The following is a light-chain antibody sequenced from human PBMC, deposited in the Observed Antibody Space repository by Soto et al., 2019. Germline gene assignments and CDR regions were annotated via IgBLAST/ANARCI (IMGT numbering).Light chain of an antibody. CDR1: QSVSSF. V-gene: IGKV3-11*01. CDR2: DAS. J-gene: IGKJ1*01. CDR3: QQRSSWT. Sequence: DIVLTQSPSTLSLSPGERATLSCRASQSVSSFLGWYQQKPGQAPRLLIYDASNRAPGIPARFGGSGSGTDFTLTISSLEPEDFAVYYCQQRSSWTFGQGTKVDIK.